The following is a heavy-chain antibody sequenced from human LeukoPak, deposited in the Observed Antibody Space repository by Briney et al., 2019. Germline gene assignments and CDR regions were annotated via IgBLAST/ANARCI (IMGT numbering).Heavy chain of an antibody. J-gene: IGHJ3*02. CDR3: AKDDYVWGSYRYFCAFDI. Sequence: PGGSLRLSCAASGFTFSSYAMSWVRQAPGKGLEWVSAISGSGGSTYYADSVKGRFTISRDNSKNTLYLQMNSLRAEDTAVCYCAKDDYVWGSYRYFCAFDIWGQGTMVTVSS. CDR1: GFTFSSYA. D-gene: IGHD3-16*02. CDR2: ISGSGGST. V-gene: IGHV3-23*01.